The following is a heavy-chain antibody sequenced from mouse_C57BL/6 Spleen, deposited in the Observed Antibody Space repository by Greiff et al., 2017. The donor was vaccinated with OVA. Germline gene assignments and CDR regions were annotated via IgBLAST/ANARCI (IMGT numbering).Heavy chain of an antibody. CDR1: GYTFTSYW. V-gene: IGHV1-69*01. CDR3: ARTGYYGSSYAWFAY. CDR2: IDPSDSYT. Sequence: QVQLKESGAELVMPGASVKLSCKASGYTFTSYWMHWVKQRPGQGLEWIGEIDPSDSYTNYNQKFKGKSTLTVDKSSSTAYMQLSSLTSEDSAVYYCARTGYYGSSYAWFAYWGQGTLVTVSA. J-gene: IGHJ3*01. D-gene: IGHD1-1*01.